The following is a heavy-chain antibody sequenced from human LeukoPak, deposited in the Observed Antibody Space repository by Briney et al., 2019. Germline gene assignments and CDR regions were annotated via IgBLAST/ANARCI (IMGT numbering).Heavy chain of an antibody. CDR1: GGSFSGYY. D-gene: IGHD3-10*01. CDR2: INHSGST. CDR3: ARLRREWFGEALGYYYYYYMDV. Sequence: SETLSLTCAVYGGSFSGYYWSWIRQPPGKGLEWIGEINHSGSTNYNPSLKSRVTISVDTSKNQFSLKLSSVTAADTAVYYCARLRREWFGEALGYYYYYYMDVWGKGTTVTISS. J-gene: IGHJ6*03. V-gene: IGHV4-34*01.